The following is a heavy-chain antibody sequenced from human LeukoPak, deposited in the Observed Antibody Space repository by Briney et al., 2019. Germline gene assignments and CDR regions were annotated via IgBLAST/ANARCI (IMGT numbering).Heavy chain of an antibody. CDR3: VRGDYGDYTLFDY. J-gene: IGHJ4*02. CDR2: LYHSGST. CDR1: GGSISNYY. V-gene: IGHV4-59*12. Sequence: SETLSLTCTVSGGSISNYYWCWIRQPPGKRLEWIGYLYHSGSTSYNPSLKSRVTISVDTSKNQFSLKLTSVTAADTAVYYCVRGDYGDYTLFDYWGQGTLVTVSS. D-gene: IGHD4-17*01.